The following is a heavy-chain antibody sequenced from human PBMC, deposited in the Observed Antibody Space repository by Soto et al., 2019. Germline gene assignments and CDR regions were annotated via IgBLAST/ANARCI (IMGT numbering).Heavy chain of an antibody. CDR3: AKPPGIAVAGTNSY. V-gene: IGHV3-23*01. D-gene: IGHD6-19*01. J-gene: IGHJ4*02. CDR1: GFTFSSYA. CDR2: ISGSGGST. Sequence: GGSPRLSCAASGFTFSSYAMSWVRQAPGKGLEWVSAISGSGGSTYYADSVKGRFTISRDNSKNTLYLQMNSLRAEDTAVYYCAKPPGIAVAGTNSYWGQGTLVTVSS.